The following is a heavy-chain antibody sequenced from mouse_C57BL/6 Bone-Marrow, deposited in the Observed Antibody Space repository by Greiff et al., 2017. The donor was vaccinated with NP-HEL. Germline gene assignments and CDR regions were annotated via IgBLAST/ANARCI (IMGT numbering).Heavy chain of an antibody. CDR2: ISDGGSYT. D-gene: IGHD2-4*01. V-gene: IGHV5-4*01. J-gene: IGHJ4*01. CDR1: GFTFSSYA. CDR3: ARDGRLRRGGYYAMDY. Sequence: EVQRVESGGGLVKPGGSLKLSCAASGFTFSSYAMSWVRQTPEKRLEWVATISDGGSYTYYPDNVKGRFTISRDNAKNNLYLQMSHLKSEDTAMYYCARDGRLRRGGYYAMDYWGQGTSVTVSS.